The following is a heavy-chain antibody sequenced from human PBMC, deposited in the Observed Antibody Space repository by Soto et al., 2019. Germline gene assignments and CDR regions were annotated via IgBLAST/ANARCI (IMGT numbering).Heavy chain of an antibody. CDR3: ATQSSRYSGYD. Sequence: EVQLVESGGGLVKPGGSLRLSCAASGFTFSSYSMNWVRQAPGKGLEWVSSISSSSSYIYYADSVKGRFTISRDNAKNSLYLQMNSLRAEHTAVYYCATQSSRYSGYDWGQGTLVTVSS. V-gene: IGHV3-21*01. J-gene: IGHJ4*02. D-gene: IGHD5-12*01. CDR2: ISSSSSYI. CDR1: GFTFSSYS.